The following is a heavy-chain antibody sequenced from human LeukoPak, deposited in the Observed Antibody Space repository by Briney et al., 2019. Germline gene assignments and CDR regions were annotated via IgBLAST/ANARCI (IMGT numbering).Heavy chain of an antibody. CDR1: GFTFSSYE. J-gene: IGHJ4*02. D-gene: IGHD3-22*01. CDR3: ARQRFSTMIVVVIGEFDY. CDR2: ISSGGSTI. V-gene: IGHV3-48*03. Sequence: GGSLRLSCAASGFTFSSYEMNWVRQAPGKGLEWVSYISSGGSTIYYADSVKGRFTISRDNAKNSPYLQMNSLRAEDTAVYYCARQRFSTMIVVVIGEFDYWGQGTLVTVSS.